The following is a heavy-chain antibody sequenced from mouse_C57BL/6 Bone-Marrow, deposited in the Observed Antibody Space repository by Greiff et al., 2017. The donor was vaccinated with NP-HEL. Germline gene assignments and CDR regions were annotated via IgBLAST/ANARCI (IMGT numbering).Heavy chain of an antibody. D-gene: IGHD1-1*01. Sequence: EVKLMESGAELVRPGASVKLSCTVSGFTIKDDYMHWVKQRPEQGLEWIGWIDPENGDTEYASKFQGKATITADTSSNTAYLQLSSLTSEDTAVYYCTTGGSSPYAMDYWGQGTSVTVSS. V-gene: IGHV14-4*01. J-gene: IGHJ4*01. CDR3: TTGGSSPYAMDY. CDR2: IDPENGDT. CDR1: GFTIKDDY.